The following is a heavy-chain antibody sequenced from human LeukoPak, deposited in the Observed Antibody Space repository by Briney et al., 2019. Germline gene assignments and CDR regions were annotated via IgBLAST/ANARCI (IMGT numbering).Heavy chain of an antibody. D-gene: IGHD2-15*01. Sequence: SETLSLTCTVSGGSISSSASYWGWIRQPPGKGLEWIGNIYYSGTTYYNPSLKSRVTISVDTSKNLFSLKLTSVTAADTAVYYCARAYCSGGSCYDSRGWFDPWGHGTLVTVSS. CDR2: IYYSGTT. CDR3: ARAYCSGGSCYDSRGWFDP. V-gene: IGHV4-39*07. CDR1: GGSISSSASY. J-gene: IGHJ5*02.